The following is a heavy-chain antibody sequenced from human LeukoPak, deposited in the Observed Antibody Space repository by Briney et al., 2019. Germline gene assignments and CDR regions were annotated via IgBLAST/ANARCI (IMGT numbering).Heavy chain of an antibody. V-gene: IGHV3-74*01. CDR2: KSSDGSNT. D-gene: IGHD3-22*01. J-gene: IGHJ5*02. CDR3: ARDYYDSSGHCEP. Sequence: HTGGSLRLSCAASGFDLSAYWMHWVRQVPGKGLVWVSRKSSDGSNTNYADSVKGRFTVSRDNAKNTLYLQMNSLRVEDTAVYYCARDYYDSSGHCEPWGQGTLVTVSS. CDR1: GFDLSAYW.